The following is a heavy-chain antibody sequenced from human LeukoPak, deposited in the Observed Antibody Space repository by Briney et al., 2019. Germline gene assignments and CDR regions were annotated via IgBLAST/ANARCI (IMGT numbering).Heavy chain of an antibody. D-gene: IGHD3-9*01. CDR2: IWFDGSNK. CDR1: GFTFSSYG. Sequence: GGSLRLSCAASGFTFSSYGMHWVRQAPGKGLEGVAIIWFDGSNKYYADSVKGRFTISRDNSKNTLYLQMNSLGAEDTAVYYCARQGVLTGYYNVIDYWGQGTLVTVSS. J-gene: IGHJ4*02. CDR3: ARQGVLTGYYNVIDY. V-gene: IGHV3-33*01.